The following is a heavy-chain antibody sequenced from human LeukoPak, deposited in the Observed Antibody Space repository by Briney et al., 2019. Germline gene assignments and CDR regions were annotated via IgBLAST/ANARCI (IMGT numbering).Heavy chain of an antibody. CDR2: IYYSGST. CDR3: ARDCSGGSCFDY. Sequence: SETLFLTCTVSGGSISSYYWSWIRQPPGKGLEWIGYIYYSGSTNYNPSLKSRVTISVDTSKNQFSLKLSSVTAADTAVYYCARDCSGGSCFDYWGQGTLVTVSS. V-gene: IGHV4-59*01. J-gene: IGHJ4*02. D-gene: IGHD2-15*01. CDR1: GGSISSYY.